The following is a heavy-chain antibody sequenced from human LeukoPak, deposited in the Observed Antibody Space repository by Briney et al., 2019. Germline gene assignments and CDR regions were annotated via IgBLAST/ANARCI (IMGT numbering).Heavy chain of an antibody. CDR3: ARYVVYGSGKYYFDY. CDR1: GGSVGSTTYY. V-gene: IGHV4-39*01. Sequence: SETLSLTCTVSGGSVGSTTYYWSWIRQPPGKGLEWIASINYSGSTYYNPSLKSRVTISVDTSENQFSLKLSSVTAADTAVYYCARYVVYGSGKYYFDYWGQGTLVTVSS. CDR2: INYSGST. D-gene: IGHD3-10*01. J-gene: IGHJ4*02.